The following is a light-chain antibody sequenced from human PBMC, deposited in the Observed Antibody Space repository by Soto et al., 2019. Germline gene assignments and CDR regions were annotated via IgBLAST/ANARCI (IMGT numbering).Light chain of an antibody. CDR2: GNS. V-gene: IGLV1-44*01. CDR3: AAWDDSLRGVV. Sequence: QTVVTQPPSASGAPGQRVTLSCFGGSSNVGFNAVNWYQQLPGAAPKLLIHGNSQRPSGVPDRFSGSKSGNSASLAIIGLQAEDEAHYYCAAWDDSLRGVVFGGGTKLTVL. J-gene: IGLJ3*02. CDR1: SSNVGFNA.